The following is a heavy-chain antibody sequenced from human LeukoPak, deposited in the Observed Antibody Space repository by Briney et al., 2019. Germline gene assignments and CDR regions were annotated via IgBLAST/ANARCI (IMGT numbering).Heavy chain of an antibody. CDR2: IYHSGST. Sequence: SETLSLTCAVSGYSISSGYSWGWIRQPPGKGLEWIGYIYHSGSTYYNPSLKSRVTISVDTSKNQFSLKLSSVTAADTAVYYCARTNYYGAGNYAKFDYWGQGTLVTVSS. CDR3: ARTNYYGAGNYAKFDY. D-gene: IGHD3-10*01. J-gene: IGHJ4*02. CDR1: GYSISSGYS. V-gene: IGHV4-38-2*01.